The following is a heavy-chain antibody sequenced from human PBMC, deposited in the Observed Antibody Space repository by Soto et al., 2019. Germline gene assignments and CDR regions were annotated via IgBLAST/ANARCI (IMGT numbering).Heavy chain of an antibody. CDR1: GGSISSSSYY. Sequence: PSETLSLTCTVSGGSISSSSYYWGWIRQPPGKGLEWIGSIYHSGSTYYNPSLKSRVTISVDTSKNQFSLKLSSVTAADTAVYYCARLLDGCSGGSCYLLDVWGKGTTVTVSS. J-gene: IGHJ6*04. CDR3: ARLLDGCSGGSCYLLDV. D-gene: IGHD2-15*01. CDR2: IYHSGST. V-gene: IGHV4-39*01.